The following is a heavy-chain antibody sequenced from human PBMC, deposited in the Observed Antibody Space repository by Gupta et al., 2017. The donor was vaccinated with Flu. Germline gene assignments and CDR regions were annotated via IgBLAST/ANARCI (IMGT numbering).Heavy chain of an antibody. D-gene: IGHD3-10*01. CDR3: AVASGNHPGPRYYYYGMDV. V-gene: IGHV1-18*01. CDR1: GYSFVVYG. J-gene: IGHJ6*02. Sequence: QVQVVQSGGEVKKPGASVKLSCKSSGYSFVVYGMSWVRQAPGQGLEWMGWISAFNGNTIYAQKFQGRLTMTTDTSASTASMEMKSLTSDDTAVYFCAVASGNHPGPRYYYYGMDVWGQGTTVTVSS. CDR2: ISAFNGNT.